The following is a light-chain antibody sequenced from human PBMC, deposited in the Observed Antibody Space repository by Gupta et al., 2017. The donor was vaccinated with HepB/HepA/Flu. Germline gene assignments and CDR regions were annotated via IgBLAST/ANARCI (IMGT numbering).Light chain of an antibody. CDR1: QGIGNY. V-gene: IGKV1-16*02. Sequence: DIQMTQSPSSLSASVGDRVTITCRASQGIGNYLAWFQQKPGAAPKSLIYAASSLQSGVPSKFSGSVSATDCTLTISNLQPEDFATYYCQQYHSYPLTFGQGTRLEIK. J-gene: IGKJ5*01. CDR3: QQYHSYPLT. CDR2: AAS.